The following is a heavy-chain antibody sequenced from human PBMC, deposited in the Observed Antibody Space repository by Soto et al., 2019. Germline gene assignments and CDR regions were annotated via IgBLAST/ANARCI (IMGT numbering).Heavy chain of an antibody. CDR1: GFTVSSNY. CDR2: IYSVGNT. D-gene: IGHD3-16*02. J-gene: IGHJ6*02. Sequence: EVQLVETGGGLIQPGGSLRLSCAAPGFTVSSNYISWVRQAPGKGLEWVSVIYSVGNTYYADSVKGRFTISRDNSKNTLYLQMNSLRAEDTAVYYCARDLALGGMDVWGQGTTVTVSS. V-gene: IGHV3-53*02. CDR3: ARDLALGGMDV.